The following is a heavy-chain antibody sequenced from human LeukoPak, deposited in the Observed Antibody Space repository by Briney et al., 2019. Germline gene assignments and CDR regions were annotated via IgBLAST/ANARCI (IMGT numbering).Heavy chain of an antibody. Sequence: SQTLSLTCTVSGGSISSGDYYWSWIRQPPGKGLEWIGYIYYSGSTYYNPSLKSRVTISVDTSKNQFSLKLSSVTAADTAVYYCARAPYYDLWSGYEMDVWGQGTTVTVSS. J-gene: IGHJ6*02. V-gene: IGHV4-30-4*01. D-gene: IGHD3-3*01. CDR2: IYYSGST. CDR3: ARAPYYDLWSGYEMDV. CDR1: GGSISSGDYY.